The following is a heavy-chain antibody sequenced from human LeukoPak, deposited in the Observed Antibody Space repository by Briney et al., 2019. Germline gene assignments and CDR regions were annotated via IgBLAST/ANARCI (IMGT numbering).Heavy chain of an antibody. CDR1: GGTFSSYA. CDR2: ISVYNGNT. Sequence: ASLKVSCKASGGTFSSYAISCVRQAPGQGLEWMGWISVYNGNTNSTQKLQGRVTMTTDTSTSTAYMELRSLRSDDTAVYYCARNRWEPYHNDAFDIWGQGTMVTVSS. CDR3: ARNRWEPYHNDAFDI. J-gene: IGHJ3*02. D-gene: IGHD1-26*01. V-gene: IGHV1-18*01.